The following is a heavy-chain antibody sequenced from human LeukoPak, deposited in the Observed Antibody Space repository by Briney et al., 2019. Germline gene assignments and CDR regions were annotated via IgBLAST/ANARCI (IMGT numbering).Heavy chain of an antibody. CDR3: AKDSLVGSGWYRFDP. J-gene: IGHJ5*02. V-gene: IGHV3-23*01. CDR2: VGGSGDTT. CDR1: GFTLSRYV. D-gene: IGHD6-19*01. Sequence: GGSLRLSCAASGFTLSRYVMTWVRQAPGKGLEWVSTVGGSGDTTYYADSVKGRFTISRDNSKNTLYLQMNSLRAEDTALYYCAKDSLVGSGWYRFDPWGQGALVTVSS.